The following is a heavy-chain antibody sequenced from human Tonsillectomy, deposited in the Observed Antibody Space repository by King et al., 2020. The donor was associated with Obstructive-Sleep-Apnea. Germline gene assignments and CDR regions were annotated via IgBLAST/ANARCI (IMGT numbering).Heavy chain of an antibody. CDR2: IKSKNDGGAT. CDR1: KFTFSNAW. V-gene: IGHV3-15*01. CDR3: TTEAFLWFGMQNAFDI. J-gene: IGHJ3*02. D-gene: IGHD3-10*01. Sequence: VQLVESGGGLVKPGGSLRLSCAASKFTFSNAWMSWVRQAPGKGLEWVGRIKSKNDGGATDYASPGKGRLTISRDDSKNTRYLQMSSLKTEETAAYYFTTEAFLWFGMQNAFDIWGQGTMVTVSS.